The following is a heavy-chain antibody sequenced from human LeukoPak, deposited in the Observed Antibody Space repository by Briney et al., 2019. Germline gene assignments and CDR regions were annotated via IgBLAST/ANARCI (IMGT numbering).Heavy chain of an antibody. J-gene: IGHJ6*02. V-gene: IGHV4-59*08. CDR3: VRHAATRHNYGMDV. CDR1: GGSFSGYY. Sequence: PSETLSLTCAVYGGSFSGYYWSWIRQPPGKGLEWIGHIYHSGSTNYNPSFKSRVTISVDTSKNHFSLELSSVTAADTAVYYCVRHAATRHNYGMDVWGRGTTVTVSS. CDR2: IYHSGST. D-gene: IGHD2-15*01.